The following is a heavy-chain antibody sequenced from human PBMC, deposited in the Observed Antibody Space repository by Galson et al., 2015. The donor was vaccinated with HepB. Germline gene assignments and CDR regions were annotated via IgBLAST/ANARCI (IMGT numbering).Heavy chain of an antibody. CDR3: ARDFLDYYDSSGSDDAFDI. V-gene: IGHV3-33*01. CDR1: GFTFSSYG. J-gene: IGHJ3*02. D-gene: IGHD3-22*01. CDR2: IWYDGSNK. Sequence: SLRLSCAASGFTFSSYGIHWVRQAPGKGLEWVAVIWYDGSNKYYADSVKGRFTISRDNSKNTLYLQMNSLRAEDTAVYYCARDFLDYYDSSGSDDAFDIWGQGTMVTVSS.